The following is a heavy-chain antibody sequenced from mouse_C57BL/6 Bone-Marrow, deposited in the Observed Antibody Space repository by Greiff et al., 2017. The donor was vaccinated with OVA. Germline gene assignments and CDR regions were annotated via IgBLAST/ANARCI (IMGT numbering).Heavy chain of an antibody. J-gene: IGHJ3*01. CDR3: ARRGDGYYPAWFAY. CDR2: FHPYNDDT. V-gene: IGHV1-47*01. Sequence: VQLQQSGAELVKPGASVTMSCKASGYTFTTYPIEWMKQNHGKSLEWIGNFHPYNDDTKYNEKFKGKATLTVEKSSSTVSLELSRLTSDDSAVYYCARRGDGYYPAWFAYWGQGTLVTVSA. D-gene: IGHD2-3*01. CDR1: GYTFTTYP.